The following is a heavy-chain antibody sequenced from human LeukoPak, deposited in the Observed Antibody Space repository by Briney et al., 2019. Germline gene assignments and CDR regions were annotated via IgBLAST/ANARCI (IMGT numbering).Heavy chain of an antibody. D-gene: IGHD4-17*01. J-gene: IGHJ4*02. Sequence: GGSLRLSCAASGFAFSSYAMSWVRQAPGKGLEWVSAISGSGGSTYYADSVKGRFTISRDNSKNTLYLQMNSLRAEDTAVYYCAKVPSYGDYYYFDYWGQGTLVTVSS. CDR2: ISGSGGST. CDR1: GFAFSSYA. CDR3: AKVPSYGDYYYFDY. V-gene: IGHV3-23*01.